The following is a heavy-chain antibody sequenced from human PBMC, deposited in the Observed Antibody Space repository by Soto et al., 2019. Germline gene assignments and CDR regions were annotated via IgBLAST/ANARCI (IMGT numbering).Heavy chain of an antibody. J-gene: IGHJ4*02. V-gene: IGHV3-66*01. CDR3: ARATTVTTIYDY. Sequence: GGSLRLSCAASGFTVSSNYMSWVRQAPGKGLEWVSIIYSGGTTYYADSVKDGFTISRDNSKNTLYLQMNSLRAEDTAVYYCARATTVTTIYDYWGQGTLVTVSS. CDR1: GFTVSSNY. D-gene: IGHD4-17*01. CDR2: IYSGGTT.